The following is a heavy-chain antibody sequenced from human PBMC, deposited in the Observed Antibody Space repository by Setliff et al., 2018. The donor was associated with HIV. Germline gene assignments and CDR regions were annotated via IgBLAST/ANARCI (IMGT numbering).Heavy chain of an antibody. V-gene: IGHV4-39*02. J-gene: IGHJ6*03. D-gene: IGHD6-25*01. CDR1: GGSISSTTYF. CDR3: ARGYSIHGSGYPSYYHHMDV. CDR2: IHYSGST. Sequence: PSETLSLTCSVSGGSISSTTYFWGWIRQPPGKGLEWIGSIHYSGSTYYNPSLKSRVTTSVDTSKNHFSLKLRSVTAADTAVYYCARGYSIHGSGYPSYYHHMDVWGKGTTVTGSS.